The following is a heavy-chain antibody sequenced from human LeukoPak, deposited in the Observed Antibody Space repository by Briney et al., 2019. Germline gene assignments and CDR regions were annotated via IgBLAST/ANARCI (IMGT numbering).Heavy chain of an antibody. J-gene: IGHJ3*02. D-gene: IGHD4-17*01. CDR3: AKEMGGYGDYPEAWGAFDI. CDR1: GFTVSSNY. V-gene: IGHV3-53*01. CDR2: IYSGGST. Sequence: QSGGSLRLSCAASGFTVSSNYMSWVRQAPGKGLEWVSVIYSGGSTYYADSVKGRFTISRDNSKNTLYLQMNSLRAEDTAVYYCAKEMGGYGDYPEAWGAFDIWGQGTMVTVSS.